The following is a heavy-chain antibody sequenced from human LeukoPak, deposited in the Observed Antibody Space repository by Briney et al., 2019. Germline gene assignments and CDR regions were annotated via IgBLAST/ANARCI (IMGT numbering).Heavy chain of an antibody. CDR1: GFTVSRNY. D-gene: IGHD2-15*01. Sequence: GGSLRLSCAASGFTVSRNYMSWVRQAPGKGLEWVSAISGSGGSTYYADSVKGRFTISRDNSKNTLYLQMNSLRAEDTAVYYCAKCSGGSCWSSNYFDYWGQGTLVTVSS. CDR2: ISGSGGST. V-gene: IGHV3-23*01. J-gene: IGHJ4*02. CDR3: AKCSGGSCWSSNYFDY.